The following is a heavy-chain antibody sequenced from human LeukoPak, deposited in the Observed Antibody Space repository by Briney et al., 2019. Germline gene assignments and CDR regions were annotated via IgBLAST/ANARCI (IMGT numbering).Heavy chain of an antibody. Sequence: PGGSLRLSCTASGFTFSSNAMSWVRQAPGKGLEWVSAISSTGGSTYYADSVKGQFTISRDNSKNTLYLQMNSLRAEDTAVCYCANVVHRDGYNYVGYWGQGTLVTVSS. V-gene: IGHV3-23*01. CDR1: GFTFSSNA. D-gene: IGHD5-24*01. CDR2: ISSTGGST. J-gene: IGHJ4*02. CDR3: ANVVHRDGYNYVGY.